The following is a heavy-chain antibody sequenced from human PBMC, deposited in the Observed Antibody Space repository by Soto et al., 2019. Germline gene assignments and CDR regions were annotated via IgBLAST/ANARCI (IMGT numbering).Heavy chain of an antibody. Sequence: QVQLVQSGAEVKKPGASVKVSCKASGYTFTNYGISWVRQAPGQGLEWMGWISAYNGNTNYAQKLQGRVTMTTDTSTSTAYMELRSLRSDDTAVYYCARDCSSTSCLYYYYYYYMDVWGKGTTVTVSS. V-gene: IGHV1-18*01. CDR2: ISAYNGNT. J-gene: IGHJ6*03. D-gene: IGHD2-2*01. CDR1: GYTFTNYG. CDR3: ARDCSSTSCLYYYYYYYMDV.